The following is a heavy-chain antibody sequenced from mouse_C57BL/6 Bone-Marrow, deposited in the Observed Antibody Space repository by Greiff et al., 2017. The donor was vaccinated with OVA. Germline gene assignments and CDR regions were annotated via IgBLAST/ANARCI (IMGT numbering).Heavy chain of an antibody. D-gene: IGHD1-1*01. CDR2: IYPRSGNT. J-gene: IGHJ2*01. V-gene: IGHV1-81*01. CDR1: GYTFTSYG. Sequence: VKLVESGAELARPGASVKLSCKASGYTFTSYGISWVKQRTGQGLEWIGEIYPRSGNTYYNEKFKGKATLTADKSSSTAYMELRSLTSEDSAVYFCARKGNYGSSLDYWGQGTTLTVSS. CDR3: ARKGNYGSSLDY.